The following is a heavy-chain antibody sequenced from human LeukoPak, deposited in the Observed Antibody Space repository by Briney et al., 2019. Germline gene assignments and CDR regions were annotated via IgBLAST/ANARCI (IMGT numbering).Heavy chain of an antibody. D-gene: IGHD4-23*01. Sequence: GESLTLSCAVSGFSFSDYYKSWTLQAPGGGRVWVSYTSSSASTIYFADAVKERFTSTRANAKNSLYLQVNSLRAGDTAVDYCAKERCVGNSCLDYWGQGTLVTVSS. CDR2: TSSSASTI. J-gene: IGHJ4*02. CDR3: AKERCVGNSCLDY. V-gene: IGHV3-11*01. CDR1: GFSFSDYY.